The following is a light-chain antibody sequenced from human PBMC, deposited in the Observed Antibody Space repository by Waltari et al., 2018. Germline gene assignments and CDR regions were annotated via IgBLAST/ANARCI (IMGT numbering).Light chain of an antibody. J-gene: IGKJ2*01. V-gene: IGKV1-33*01. CDR1: QDISNY. Sequence: DIQMTQSPSSLSASVGDRVTITCQASQDISNYLNWYQQKPGKAPKLLIYDASNLETGVPSRFSGSGSGTDFTFTISSLQPEDIATYYCQQYHNFPLFGQGTKLEIK. CDR2: DAS. CDR3: QQYHNFPL.